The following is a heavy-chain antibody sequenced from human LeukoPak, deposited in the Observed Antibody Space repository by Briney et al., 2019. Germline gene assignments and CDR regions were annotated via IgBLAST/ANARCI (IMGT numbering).Heavy chain of an antibody. CDR1: GFTFDDYG. D-gene: IGHD6-13*01. CDR2: INWNGGST. V-gene: IGHV3-20*01. J-gene: IGHJ4*02. CDR3: ARDLRPYSSSWYYFDY. Sequence: PGGSLRLSCAASGFTFDDYGMSWVRQAPGKGLGWVSSINWNGGSTGYADSVKGRFTISRDNAKNSLYLQMNSLRVEDTALYHCARDLRPYSSSWYYFDYWGQGALVTVSS.